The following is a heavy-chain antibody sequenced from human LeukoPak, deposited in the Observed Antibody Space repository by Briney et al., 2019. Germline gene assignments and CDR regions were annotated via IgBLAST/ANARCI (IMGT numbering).Heavy chain of an antibody. CDR3: ARRQQWLPKRMDV. Sequence: GGSLRLSWAASGFTFSSYWMHWVRQAPGKGLVWVSRINSDGSSTSYADSVKGRFTISRDNAKNTLYLQMNSLRAEDTAVYYCARRQQWLPKRMDVWGQGTTVTVSS. V-gene: IGHV3-74*01. J-gene: IGHJ6*02. CDR1: GFTFSSYW. CDR2: INSDGSST. D-gene: IGHD6-19*01.